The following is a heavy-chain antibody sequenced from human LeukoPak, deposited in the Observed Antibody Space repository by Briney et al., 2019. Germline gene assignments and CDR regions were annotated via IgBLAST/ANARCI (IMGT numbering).Heavy chain of an antibody. CDR3: AKDLRGNWALDC. D-gene: IGHD4-23*01. V-gene: IGHV3-30*02. CDR1: GFTFSSYG. CDR2: IWFDGSKK. J-gene: IGHJ4*02. Sequence: PGGSLRLSCAASGFTFSSYGMHWVRQAPGKGLEWVAIIWFDGSKKYYADSVKGRFTTSRDNSKNTLYLQMNSLRAEDTAVYYCAKDLRGNWALDCWGQGTLVTVSS.